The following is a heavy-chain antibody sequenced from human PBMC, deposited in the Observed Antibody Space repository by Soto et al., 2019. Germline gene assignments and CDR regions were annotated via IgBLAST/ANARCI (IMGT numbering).Heavy chain of an antibody. CDR3: AKDQGIAASNGID. CDR1: GFTFNNYG. D-gene: IGHD6-13*01. J-gene: IGHJ3*01. V-gene: IGHV3-30*18. Sequence: QVQLVESGGGVVQPGTSLRLSCAASGFTFNNYGIHWVRQAPGTGLEWVAAISSDGSDKYYADSVKGRLTISRDNSKNTVYLQMHSLRAEDTAVYYCAKDQGIAASNGIDWCQGTMVTVCS. CDR2: ISSDGSDK.